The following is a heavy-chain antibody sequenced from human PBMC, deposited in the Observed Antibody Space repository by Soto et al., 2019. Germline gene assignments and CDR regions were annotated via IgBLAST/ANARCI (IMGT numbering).Heavy chain of an antibody. CDR3: AKDRWELLLLDY. V-gene: IGHV3-30*18. CDR2: ISYDGSNK. CDR1: GFTFSSYG. Sequence: QVQLVESGGGVVQPGRSLRLSCAASGFTFSSYGMHWVRQAPGKGLEWVAVISYDGSNKYYADSVKGRFTISRDNSKNTLYLQMNSLRAEDTAGYYCAKDRWELLLLDYWGQGTLVTVSS. D-gene: IGHD1-26*01. J-gene: IGHJ4*02.